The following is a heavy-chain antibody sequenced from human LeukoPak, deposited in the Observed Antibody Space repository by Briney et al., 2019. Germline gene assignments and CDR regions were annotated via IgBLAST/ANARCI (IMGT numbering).Heavy chain of an antibody. Sequence: GGSLRLSCAASGFTFSSYGMHWVRQAPGKGLEWVAVISYDGSNKYYADSVKGRFTISRDNSKNTLYLQMNSLRADDTAIYYCARNQQLGGHSYYYYGMDVWGQGTTVTVSS. J-gene: IGHJ6*02. CDR3: ARNQQLGGHSYYYYGMDV. D-gene: IGHD3-16*01. CDR2: ISYDGSNK. V-gene: IGHV3-30*03. CDR1: GFTFSSYG.